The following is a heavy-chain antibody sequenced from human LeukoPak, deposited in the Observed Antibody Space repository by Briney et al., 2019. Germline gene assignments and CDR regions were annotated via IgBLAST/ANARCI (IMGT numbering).Heavy chain of an antibody. Sequence: SVKVSCKASGGTFSSYAISWVRQAPGQGLEWMGGIIPIFGTANYAQKFQGRVTITADESTSTAYMELSSLRTEDTAVYYCARVGKKEMDFDYWGQGTLVTVSS. CDR2: IIPIFGTA. V-gene: IGHV1-69*01. CDR3: ARVGKKEMDFDY. D-gene: IGHD5-24*01. J-gene: IGHJ4*02. CDR1: GGTFSSYA.